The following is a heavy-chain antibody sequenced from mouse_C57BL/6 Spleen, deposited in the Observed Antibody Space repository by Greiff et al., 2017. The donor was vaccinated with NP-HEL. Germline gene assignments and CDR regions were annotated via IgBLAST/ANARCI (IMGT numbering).Heavy chain of an antibody. CDR1: GYTFTDHT. CDR2: IYPRDGST. CDR3: ARRAGSSGPWFAY. Sequence: VQLQQSDAELVKPGASVKISCKVSGYTFTDHTIHWMKQRPEQGLEWIGYIYPRDGSTKYNEKFKGKATLTADKSSSTAYMQLNSLTSEDSAVYCCARRAGSSGPWFAYWGQGTLVTVSA. V-gene: IGHV1-78*01. D-gene: IGHD3-2*02. J-gene: IGHJ3*01.